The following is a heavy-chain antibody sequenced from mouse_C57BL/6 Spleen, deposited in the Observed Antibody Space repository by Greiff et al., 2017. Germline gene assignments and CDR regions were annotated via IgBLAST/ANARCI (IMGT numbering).Heavy chain of an antibody. J-gene: IGHJ3*01. D-gene: IGHD2-5*01. CDR1: GYTFTSYW. Sequence: QVQLQQSGAELAKPGASVTLSCKASGYTFTSYWMHWVKQRPGQGLEWIGYINPSSGYTKYNQKFKDKATLTADKSSSTAYMQLSSLTYEDSAVYYCARTYYSNYVGFAYWGQGTLVTVSA. CDR3: ARTYYSNYVGFAY. CDR2: INPSSGYT. V-gene: IGHV1-7*01.